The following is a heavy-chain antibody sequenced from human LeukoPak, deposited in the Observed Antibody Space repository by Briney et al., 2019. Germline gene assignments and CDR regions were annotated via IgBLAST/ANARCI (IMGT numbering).Heavy chain of an antibody. J-gene: IGHJ4*02. CDR2: ISSSGSTI. D-gene: IGHD2-2*01. CDR3: ARAGSVVVVPAAIYPAPDY. CDR1: GFTFTKYW. Sequence: GDSLRLSCAASGFTFTKYWMTWVRQAPGKGLEWVSYISSSGSTIYYADSVKGRFTISRDNAKNSLYLQMNSLRAEDTAVYYCARAGSVVVVPAAIYPAPDYWGQGTLVTVSS. V-gene: IGHV3-48*04.